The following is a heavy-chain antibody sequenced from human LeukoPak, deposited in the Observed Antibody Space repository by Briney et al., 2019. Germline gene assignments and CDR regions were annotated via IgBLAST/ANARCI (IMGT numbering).Heavy chain of an antibody. CDR2: ISLDGNNE. V-gene: IGHV3-30-3*01. CDR1: GFTFRNYY. Sequence: PGGPLGLSCAASGFTFRNYYMHWAGQAPAKGREGVAVISLDGNNEYYADSVKGRFSLSRDNSMNTLYLQLNSLRTEDTAMYYCARDLSGHWTYDYWGQGTLVTVSS. J-gene: IGHJ4*01. CDR3: ARDLSGHWTYDY. D-gene: IGHD1-1*01.